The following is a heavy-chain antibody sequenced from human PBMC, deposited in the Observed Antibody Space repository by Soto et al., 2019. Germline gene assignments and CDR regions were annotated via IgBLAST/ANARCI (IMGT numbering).Heavy chain of an antibody. CDR2: IFPGDSET. Sequence: DVQLVQSGAEVKKPGESLRISCKGSGYSFSTYWIGWVRQIPGKGLEWMGLIFPGDSETTYSPSFQGHVTISADTSISTAYLQWNSLKTSDSAIYLCARQGPGSYWGQGTLVTVSS. J-gene: IGHJ4*02. D-gene: IGHD2-15*01. CDR3: ARQGPGSY. CDR1: GYSFSTYW. V-gene: IGHV5-51*01.